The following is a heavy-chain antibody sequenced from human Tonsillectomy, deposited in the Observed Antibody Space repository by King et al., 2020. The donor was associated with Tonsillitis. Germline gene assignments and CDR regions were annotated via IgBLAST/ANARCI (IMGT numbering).Heavy chain of an antibody. D-gene: IGHD2-2*01. V-gene: IGHV3-74*01. Sequence: VQLVESGGGLVQPGGSLRLSCAASGFTFGTYCMHWVRQAPGKGLVWVSRINSDGSSTSYADFVKGRFTISRDNAKNTLYLQMNSLSAEDTAVYYCARGTVASASTPYYSYGMDVWGQGTTVTVSS. J-gene: IGHJ6*02. CDR2: INSDGSST. CDR3: ARGTVASASTPYYSYGMDV. CDR1: GFTFGTYC.